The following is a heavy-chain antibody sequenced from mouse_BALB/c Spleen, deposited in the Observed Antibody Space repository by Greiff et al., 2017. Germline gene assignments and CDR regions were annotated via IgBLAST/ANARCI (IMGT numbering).Heavy chain of an antibody. CDR3: ARDLHYYYGSSDYFDY. D-gene: IGHD1-1*01. J-gene: IGHJ2*01. CDR1: GFTFSSYG. V-gene: IGHV5-6-3*01. CDR2: INSNGGST. Sequence: DVKLVESGGGLVQPGGSLKLSCAASGFTFSSYGMSWVRQTPDKRLELVATINSNGGSTYYPDSVKGRFTISRDNAKNTLYLQMSSLKSEDTAMYYCARDLHYYYGSSDYFDYWGQGTTLTVSS.